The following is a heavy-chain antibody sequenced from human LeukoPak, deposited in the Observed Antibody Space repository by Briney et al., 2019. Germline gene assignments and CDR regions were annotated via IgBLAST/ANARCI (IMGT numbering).Heavy chain of an antibody. Sequence: KSGGSLRLSCAASGFTFSSYWMSWVRQAPGKGLEWVSFISSSSSYIYYADSVKGRFTISRDNAKNSLFLQMNSLRAEDTAVYYCARGSSSWYYFDYWGQGTLVTVSS. CDR2: ISSSSSYI. D-gene: IGHD6-13*01. V-gene: IGHV3-21*01. CDR3: ARGSSSWYYFDY. J-gene: IGHJ4*02. CDR1: GFTFSSYW.